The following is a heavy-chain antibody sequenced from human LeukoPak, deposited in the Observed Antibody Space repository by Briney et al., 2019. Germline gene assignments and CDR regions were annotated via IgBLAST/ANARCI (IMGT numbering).Heavy chain of an antibody. CDR2: ISNSGTT. D-gene: IGHD3-9*01. CDR3: ARGALTGPFYFDY. CDR1: GGSISTYF. J-gene: IGHJ4*02. Sequence: SETLSLTGTVSGGSISTYFWTWIRQPPGKRLEWIGYISNSGTTNYNPSLKSRVTISVDTSKNQFSLKVTSVTAADTAVYYCARGALTGPFYFDYWGQGTLVTVSS. V-gene: IGHV4-59*01.